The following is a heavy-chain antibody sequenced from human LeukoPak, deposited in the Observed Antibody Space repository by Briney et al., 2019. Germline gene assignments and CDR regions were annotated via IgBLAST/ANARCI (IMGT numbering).Heavy chain of an antibody. CDR1: GGSISSYY. CDR2: IYTSGST. Sequence: SETLSLTCTVSGGSISSYYGSWIRQPAGKGLEWIGRIYTSGSTNYNPSLKSRVTMSVDTSKNQFSLKLSSVTAADTAVYYCARGPETGDGFWYFDLWGRGTLVTVSS. CDR3: ARGPETGDGFWYFDL. D-gene: IGHD7-27*01. V-gene: IGHV4-4*07. J-gene: IGHJ2*01.